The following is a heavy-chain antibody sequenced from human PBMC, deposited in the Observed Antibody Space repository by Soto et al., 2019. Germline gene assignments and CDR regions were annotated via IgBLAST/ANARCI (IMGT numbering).Heavy chain of an antibody. CDR2: IYYSGST. CDR1: GGSISSSSYY. CDR3: ASTQGAYDYVWGSYRHLDY. Sequence: SETLSLTCTVSGGSISSSSYYWGWIRQPPGKGLEWIGSIYYSGSTYYNPSLKSRVTISVDTSKNQFSLKLSSVTAADTAVYYCASTQGAYDYVWGSYRHLDYWGQGTLVTVSS. D-gene: IGHD3-16*02. J-gene: IGHJ4*02. V-gene: IGHV4-39*01.